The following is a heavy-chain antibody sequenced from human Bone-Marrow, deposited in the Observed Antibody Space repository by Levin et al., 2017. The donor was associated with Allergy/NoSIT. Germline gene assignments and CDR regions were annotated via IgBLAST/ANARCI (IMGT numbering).Heavy chain of an antibody. CDR3: ARWSIAAAGTDL. D-gene: IGHD6-13*01. CDR1: GGSISSSSYY. CDR2: IYYSGST. V-gene: IGHV4-39*01. Sequence: SQTLSLTCTVSGGSISSSSYYWGWIRQPPGKGLEWIGSIYYSGSTYYNPSLKSRVTISVDTSKNQFSLKLSSVTAADTAVYYCARWSIAAAGTDLWGQGTLVTVSS. J-gene: IGHJ4*02.